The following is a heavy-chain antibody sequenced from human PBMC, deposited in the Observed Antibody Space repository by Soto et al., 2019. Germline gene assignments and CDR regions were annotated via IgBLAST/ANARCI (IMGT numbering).Heavy chain of an antibody. D-gene: IGHD3-3*01. V-gene: IGHV3-13*01. Sequence: GGSLRLSCAASGFTFSSYDMHLVRQATGKGLEWVSAIGTAGDTYYPGSVKGRFTISRENTKNSLYLQMNSLRAGDTAVYYCARGKFWSGYYVGDGNWFDPWGQGTLVTVSS. CDR2: IGTAGDT. CDR3: ARGKFWSGYYVGDGNWFDP. CDR1: GFTFSSYD. J-gene: IGHJ5*02.